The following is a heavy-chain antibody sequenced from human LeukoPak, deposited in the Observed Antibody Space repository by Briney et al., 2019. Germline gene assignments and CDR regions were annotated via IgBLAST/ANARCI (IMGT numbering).Heavy chain of an antibody. Sequence: GGSLRLSCAASGFTFSGHSMNWVRQAPGRGLEWVAYIKISRSTIYYADSVKGRFTISRDNVKNSVFLQMNTLRDEDTAVYYCARSGCGSGGGCYNYRNAFDIWGQGTMVTVSS. CDR2: IKISRSTI. J-gene: IGHJ3*02. CDR1: GFTFSGHS. V-gene: IGHV3-48*02. D-gene: IGHD2-15*01. CDR3: ARSGCGSGGGCYNYRNAFDI.